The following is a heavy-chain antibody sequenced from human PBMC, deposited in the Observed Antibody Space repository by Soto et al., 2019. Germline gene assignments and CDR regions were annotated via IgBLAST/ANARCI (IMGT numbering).Heavy chain of an antibody. Sequence: ASVKVSCKASGYTFSSYAISWVRQAPGQGLEWMGWISAYNGNTKYAQKLQGRVTMTTDTSTSTAYMELRSLRYDDTAVYYCARDSPPADHWGQGTLVTVSS. CDR2: ISAYNGNT. V-gene: IGHV1-18*01. J-gene: IGHJ4*02. CDR3: ARDSPPADH. CDR1: GYTFSSYA.